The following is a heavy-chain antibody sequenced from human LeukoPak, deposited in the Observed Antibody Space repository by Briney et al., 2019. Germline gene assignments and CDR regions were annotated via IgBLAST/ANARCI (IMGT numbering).Heavy chain of an antibody. D-gene: IGHD3-22*01. Sequence: GGSLRLSCAASGFTFSDYYMSWIRQAPGKGLEWVSYISSSGSTIYYADSVKGRFTISRDNAKNSLYLQMNSLRAEDTALYYCAKDRAYYDSTNYFDYWGQGTLVTVSS. V-gene: IGHV3-11*01. J-gene: IGHJ4*02. CDR2: ISSSGSTI. CDR3: AKDRAYYDSTNYFDY. CDR1: GFTFSDYY.